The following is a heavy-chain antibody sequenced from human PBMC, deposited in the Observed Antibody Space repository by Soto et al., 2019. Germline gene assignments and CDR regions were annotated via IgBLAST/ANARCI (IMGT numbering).Heavy chain of an antibody. CDR3: AKGVEPSIPYGYGQSDF. V-gene: IGHV3-23*01. Sequence: GGSLRLSCAASGFTFSSYAMTWVRQAPGEGLEWVSGINDSGGSTYNADSVKGRFTISRDNSKNTLYLQMNSLRAEDTAVYFCAKGVEPSIPYGYGQSDFWGQGTLVTVSS. D-gene: IGHD5-18*01. CDR1: GFTFSSYA. CDR2: INDSGGST. J-gene: IGHJ4*02.